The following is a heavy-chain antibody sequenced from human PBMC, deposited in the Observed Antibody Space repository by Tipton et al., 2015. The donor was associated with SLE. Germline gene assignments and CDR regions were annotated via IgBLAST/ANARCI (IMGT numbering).Heavy chain of an antibody. Sequence: LSLTCSVSGGSINSRFYYWGWVRQPPGKGLVWVSRINSDGSSTSYADSVKGRFTISRDNAKNTLHLQMNSLRAEDTAVYYCAREYPGYYYYMDVWGKGTTVTVSS. CDR1: GGSINSRFYY. CDR2: INSDGSST. D-gene: IGHD2-2*01. CDR3: AREYPGYYYYMDV. V-gene: IGHV3-74*01. J-gene: IGHJ6*03.